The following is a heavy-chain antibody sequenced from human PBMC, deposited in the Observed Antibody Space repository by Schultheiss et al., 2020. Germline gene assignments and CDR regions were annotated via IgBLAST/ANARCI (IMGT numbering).Heavy chain of an antibody. CDR1: GGSISSSNW. Sequence: SETLSLTCAVSGGSISSSNWWSWVRQPPGKGLEWIGEIYHSGSTNYNPSLKSRVTISVDTSKNQFSLKLSSVTAADTAVYYCARRGVYSNYGSGKAGMDVWGQGTTVTVSS. J-gene: IGHJ6*02. V-gene: IGHV4-4*02. CDR3: ARRGVYSNYGSGKAGMDV. D-gene: IGHD4-11*01. CDR2: IYHSGST.